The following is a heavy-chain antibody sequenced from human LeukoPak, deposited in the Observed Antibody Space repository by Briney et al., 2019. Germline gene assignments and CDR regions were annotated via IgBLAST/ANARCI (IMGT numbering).Heavy chain of an antibody. V-gene: IGHV3-23*01. CDR1: GFTFSSYA. Sequence: RGSLRLSCAASGFTFSSYAMSWVRQAPGKGLEWVSLISATGGNTYYADSVKGRFTISRDNSKNTLYLHMNSLRAEDTAIYYCSSSVFYRSGWYGGYWGQGTLVTVSS. CDR3: SSSVFYRSGWYGGY. D-gene: IGHD6-19*01. J-gene: IGHJ4*02. CDR2: ISATGGNT.